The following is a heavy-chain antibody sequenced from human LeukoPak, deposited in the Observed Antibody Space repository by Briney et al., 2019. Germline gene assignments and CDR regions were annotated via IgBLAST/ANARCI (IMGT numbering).Heavy chain of an antibody. CDR2: MSYDGGHK. D-gene: IGHD6-13*01. Sequence: TGGSLILSCAASGFTFSSYAMHWVRQAPGKGLERVAVMSYDGGHKYYADSVKGRFTISRDNAKNSVYLQMNSLRAEDTAVYYCTKAVAAADFSPGYWGQGTLVTVSS. V-gene: IGHV3-30*04. J-gene: IGHJ4*02. CDR3: TKAVAAADFSPGY. CDR1: GFTFSSYA.